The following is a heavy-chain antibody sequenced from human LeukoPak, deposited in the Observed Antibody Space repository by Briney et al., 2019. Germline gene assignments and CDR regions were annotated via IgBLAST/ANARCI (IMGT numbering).Heavy chain of an antibody. CDR1: GFTVSSNY. D-gene: IGHD3-16*02. CDR2: IYRDDTT. Sequence: GGSLRLSCAASGFTVSSNYMSWVRQAPGKGLEWVSVIYRDDTTYYADSVKGRFTIFRDNSKNTVYLQMNSLRDEDTAVYYCARAPYGVGYTAERDYWGQGALVTVSS. J-gene: IGHJ4*02. CDR3: ARAPYGVGYTAERDY. V-gene: IGHV3-53*01.